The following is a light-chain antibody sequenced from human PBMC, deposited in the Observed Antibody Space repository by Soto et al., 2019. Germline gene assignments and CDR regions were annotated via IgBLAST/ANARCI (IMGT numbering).Light chain of an antibody. CDR1: QSVPSNY. V-gene: IGKV3-20*01. Sequence: DIVLTQSPGTLSLSPGERAALSCRASQSVPSNYLAWYQQKPGQAPRLLIYGASRRAAGIPDRVSGSGSGTDFTLTISRLEAEDFAVYYCHQYATSPQTFGQGTKVEMK. CDR2: GAS. J-gene: IGKJ1*01. CDR3: HQYATSPQT.